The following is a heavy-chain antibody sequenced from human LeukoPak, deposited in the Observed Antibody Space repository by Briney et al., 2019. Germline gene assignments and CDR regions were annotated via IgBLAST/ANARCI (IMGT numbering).Heavy chain of an antibody. CDR2: IKTDGSST. V-gene: IGHV3-74*01. J-gene: IGHJ5*02. D-gene: IGHD3-22*01. CDR1: GFTFSRYW. CDR3: VRGGDGYYL. Sequence: HPGGSLRLSCAASGFTFSRYWMHWVRQAPGKGLVWVSRIKTDGSSTSYADSVKGRFTISRDNAKNTLYLQMNSLRAEDMAVYYCVRGGDGYYLWGQGTLVTVSS.